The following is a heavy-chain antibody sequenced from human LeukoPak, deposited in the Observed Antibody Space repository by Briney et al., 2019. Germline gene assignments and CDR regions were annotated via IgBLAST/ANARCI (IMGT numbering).Heavy chain of an antibody. Sequence: SVKVSCKASGGTFSSYAISWVRQAPGQGLEWMGRIVPIFGTANYAQKFQGRVTITTDESTSTAYMELSSLRSEDTAVYYCAREPTRAGNGWYRYYFDYWGQGTLVTVSS. CDR3: AREPTRAGNGWYRYYFDY. J-gene: IGHJ4*02. D-gene: IGHD6-19*01. CDR2: IVPIFGTA. CDR1: GGTFSSYA. V-gene: IGHV1-69*05.